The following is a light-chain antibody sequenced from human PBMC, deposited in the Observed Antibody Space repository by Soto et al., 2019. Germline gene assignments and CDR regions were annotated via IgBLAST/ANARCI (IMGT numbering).Light chain of an antibody. J-gene: IGLJ3*02. V-gene: IGLV1-47*02. Sequence: QSVLTQPPSASSTPGQTVTISCSGSTSNIGTFYVYWYQHLPGTAPKLLIYLGDQRASGVSDRFSGSKSGTSASLAINGLRSDDEADYYCQSYDNSLSGSRVFGGGTKVTVL. CDR2: LGD. CDR3: QSYDNSLSGSRV. CDR1: TSNIGTFY.